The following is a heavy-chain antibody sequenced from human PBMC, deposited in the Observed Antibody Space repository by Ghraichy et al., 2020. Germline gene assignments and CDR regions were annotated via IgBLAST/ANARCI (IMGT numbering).Heavy chain of an antibody. CDR2: ISAYNGNT. CDR1: GYTFTSYG. Sequence: ASVKVSCKASGYTFTSYGISWVRQAPGQGLEWMGWISAYNGNTNYAQKLQGRVTMTTDTSTSTAYMELRSLISDDTAVYYCATLGAITGNYGSFDYWGQGTLVTVSS. D-gene: IGHD1-20*01. CDR3: ATLGAITGNYGSFDY. V-gene: IGHV1-18*01. J-gene: IGHJ4*02.